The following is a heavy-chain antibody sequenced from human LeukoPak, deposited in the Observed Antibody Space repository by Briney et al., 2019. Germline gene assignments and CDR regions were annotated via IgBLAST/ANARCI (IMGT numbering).Heavy chain of an antibody. CDR3: ARPLGYCSDSRCPQSWFDP. Sequence: SETLSLTCAVSGGSFSGYYWTWIRQPPGKGLEWIGEINHSGRTNYNPSPKSRVIMSVDTSKNQFSLKLSSVTAADTAVYYCARPLGYCSDSRCPQSWFDPWGQGTLVTVSS. D-gene: IGHD2-15*01. J-gene: IGHJ5*02. CDR2: INHSGRT. CDR1: GGSFSGYY. V-gene: IGHV4-34*01.